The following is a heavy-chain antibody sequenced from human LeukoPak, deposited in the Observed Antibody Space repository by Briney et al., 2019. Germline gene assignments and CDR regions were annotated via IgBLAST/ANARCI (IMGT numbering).Heavy chain of an antibody. CDR1: GYSISSGYY. V-gene: IGHV4-38-2*01. Sequence: NPSETLSLTCAVGGYSISSGYYWGWVRQPPGKGLEWIGSIYRDGTTFHNPSLKSRVTISVDTSKNQFSLKLSPVTAADTAVYFCAGFFARGGSFDYWGQGTLVTVSS. D-gene: IGHD3-16*01. CDR3: AGFFARGGSFDY. CDR2: IYRDGTT. J-gene: IGHJ4*02.